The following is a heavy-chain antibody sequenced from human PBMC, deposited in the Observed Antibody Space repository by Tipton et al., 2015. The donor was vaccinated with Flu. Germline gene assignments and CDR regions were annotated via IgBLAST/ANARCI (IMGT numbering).Heavy chain of an antibody. CDR1: GYPNDNGYY. D-gene: IGHD3-3*01. CDR3: ASGYKSGWFLY. Sequence: TLSLTCSVSGYPNDNGYYCGWVRQSPGKGLEWIGSMYHSGSIYSNPSLKGRVTISLGTSKNQFSLRLSSVTASDTALYYCASGYKSGWFLYWGQGTLVTVSS. J-gene: IGHJ4*02. CDR2: MYHSGSI. V-gene: IGHV4-38-2*01.